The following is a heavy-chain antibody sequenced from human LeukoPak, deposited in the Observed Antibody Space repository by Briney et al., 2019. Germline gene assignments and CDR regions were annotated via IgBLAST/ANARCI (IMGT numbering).Heavy chain of an antibody. Sequence: ASVKVSCKASGFTFPSSGVQWVRQARGQRLEWIGWIVVGSGNTNYAQKFQERVTITRDMSTSTAYMEPSSLRSEDTAVYYCAAVGWEYSSSPLPMDVWGQGTTVTVSS. V-gene: IGHV1-58*01. CDR2: IVVGSGNT. D-gene: IGHD6-6*01. CDR3: AAVGWEYSSSPLPMDV. J-gene: IGHJ6*02. CDR1: GFTFPSSG.